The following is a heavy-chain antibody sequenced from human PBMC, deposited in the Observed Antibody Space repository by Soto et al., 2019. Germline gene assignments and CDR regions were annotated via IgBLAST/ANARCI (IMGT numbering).Heavy chain of an antibody. Sequence: GGSLRLSCAASGFTFSSYAMSWVRQAPGKGLEWVSAISGSGGSTYYADSVKGRFTISRDNSKNTLYLQMNSLRAEDTAVYYCAKALPLGYYYDSSGYYNYFDYWGQGTLVTVSS. J-gene: IGHJ4*02. V-gene: IGHV3-23*01. CDR3: AKALPLGYYYDSSGYYNYFDY. CDR1: GFTFSSYA. CDR2: ISGSGGST. D-gene: IGHD3-22*01.